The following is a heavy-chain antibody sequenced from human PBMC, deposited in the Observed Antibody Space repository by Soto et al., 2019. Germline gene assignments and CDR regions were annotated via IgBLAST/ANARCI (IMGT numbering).Heavy chain of an antibody. V-gene: IGHV3-30*18. CDR2: ISHDGSHT. Sequence: QVQLVESGGGVVQPGRSLRLSCAASGFTFNSYGMHWVRQAPSKGLEWVALISHDGSHTYYADSVKGRFTISRDNSNSALYLQLTSLRDEDTAVYYCAKGGLIHKWLVSFDPWGQGTRVTVSS. CDR3: AKGGLIHKWLVSFDP. D-gene: IGHD5-18*01. CDR1: GFTFNSYG. J-gene: IGHJ5*02.